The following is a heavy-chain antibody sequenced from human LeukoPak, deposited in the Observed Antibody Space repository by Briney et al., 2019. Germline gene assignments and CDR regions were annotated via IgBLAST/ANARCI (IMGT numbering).Heavy chain of an antibody. V-gene: IGHV3-23*01. CDR2: ISGSGGST. CDR3: GKDLDEHPGGAIDY. Sequence: GGSLRLSCAASGFTFSSYAMSWVRQAPGKGLEWVSAISGSGGSTYYADSVKGRFTISRDNSKNTLYLQMNSLRAEDTAVYYCGKDLDEHPGGAIDYWGQGTLVTVSS. D-gene: IGHD4/OR15-4a*01. J-gene: IGHJ4*02. CDR1: GFTFSSYA.